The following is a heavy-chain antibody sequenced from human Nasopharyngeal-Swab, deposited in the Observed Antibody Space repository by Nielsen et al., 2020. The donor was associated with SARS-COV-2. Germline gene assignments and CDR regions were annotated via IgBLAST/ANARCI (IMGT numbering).Heavy chain of an antibody. CDR2: ISSSSSYI. D-gene: IGHD1-7*01. Sequence: GFLRLSCAASGFTFSSYSMNWVRQAPGKGLEWVSSISSSSSYIYYADSVKDQFTISRDNAKNSLYLQMNSLRAEDTAVYYCARDLSGTTVLLGYYYYGMDVWGQGTTVTVSS. CDR1: GFTFSSYS. CDR3: ARDLSGTTVLLGYYYYGMDV. J-gene: IGHJ6*02. V-gene: IGHV3-21*01.